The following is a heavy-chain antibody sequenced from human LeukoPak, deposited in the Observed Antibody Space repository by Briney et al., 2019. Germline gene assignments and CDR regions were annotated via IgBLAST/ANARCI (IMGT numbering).Heavy chain of an antibody. V-gene: IGHV3-30*01. Sequence: GGSLRLSCAASGFTFSSYAMHWVRQAPGKGLEWVAVISYDGSNKYYADSVKGRFTISRDNSKNTLYLQMNSLRAEDTAMYYCARLYCSTTNCYLPSHWFDPWGQGTLVTVSS. J-gene: IGHJ5*02. CDR3: ARLYCSTTNCYLPSHWFDP. CDR2: ISYDGSNK. D-gene: IGHD2-2*01. CDR1: GFTFSSYA.